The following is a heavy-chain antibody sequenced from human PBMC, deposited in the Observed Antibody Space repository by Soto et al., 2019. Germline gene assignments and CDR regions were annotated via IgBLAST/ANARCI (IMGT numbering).Heavy chain of an antibody. CDR3: AKDRRITMVRGVIITRGYYFDY. V-gene: IGHV3-23*01. Sequence: GGSLRLSCAASGFTFSSYAMSWVRQAPGKGLEWVSAISGSGGSTYYADSVEGRFTISRDNSKNTLYLQMNSLRAEDTAVYYCAKDRRITMVRGVIITRGYYFDYWGQGTLVTVSS. D-gene: IGHD3-10*01. J-gene: IGHJ4*02. CDR2: ISGSGGST. CDR1: GFTFSSYA.